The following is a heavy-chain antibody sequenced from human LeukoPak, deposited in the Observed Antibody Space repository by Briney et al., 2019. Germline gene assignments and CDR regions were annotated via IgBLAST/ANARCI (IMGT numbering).Heavy chain of an antibody. CDR1: GFTFSSYA. D-gene: IGHD3-3*01. J-gene: IGHJ4*02. Sequence: GRSLRLSCAASGFTFSSYAMHWVRQAPGKGLEWVAVISYDGSNKYYADSVKGRFTISRDNSKNTLYLQMNSLRAEDTAVYYCASSAGSYDFWSGYYLSPVDYWGQGTLVTVSS. CDR2: ISYDGSNK. CDR3: ASSAGSYDFWSGYYLSPVDY. V-gene: IGHV3-30-3*01.